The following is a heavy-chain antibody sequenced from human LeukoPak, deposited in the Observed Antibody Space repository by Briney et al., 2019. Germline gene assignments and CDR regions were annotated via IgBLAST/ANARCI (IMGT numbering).Heavy chain of an antibody. J-gene: IGHJ4*02. CDR1: GFILRSHA. CDR3: ARATVVGGYYFDY. V-gene: IGHV3-64D*06. Sequence: GGSLRLSCSASGFILRSHAMHWVRQAPGKGLEYVSRISDNGGSTYYADSVKGRFTISRDNSKNTLYLQMSSLRAEDTAVYYCARATVVGGYYFDYWGQGTLVTVSS. D-gene: IGHD2-21*01. CDR2: ISDNGGST.